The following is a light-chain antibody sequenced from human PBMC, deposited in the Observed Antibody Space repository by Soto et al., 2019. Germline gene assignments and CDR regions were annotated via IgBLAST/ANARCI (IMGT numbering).Light chain of an antibody. V-gene: IGLV8-61*01. CDR3: VLYMSSGTVV. Sequence: QTVVTQEPSFSVSPGGPVTLTCGLSSGSVSTSYYPSWYQQTPGQAPRTLIYSTNTRSSGVPDRFSGSILGNKAALTITGAQADDESDYYCVLYMSSGTVVFGGGTKLTV. J-gene: IGLJ2*01. CDR2: STN. CDR1: SGSVSTSYY.